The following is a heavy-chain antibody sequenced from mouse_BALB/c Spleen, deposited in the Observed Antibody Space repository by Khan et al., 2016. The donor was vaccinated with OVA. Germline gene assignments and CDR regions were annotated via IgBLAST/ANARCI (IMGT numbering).Heavy chain of an antibody. CDR2: IDPANGNT. J-gene: IGHJ1*01. CDR3: ARGPYWYFDV. CDR1: GFNIKDTY. V-gene: IGHV14-3*02. Sequence: VQLQQSGAELVKPGASVKLSCTASGFNIKDTYMHWVKQRPEQGLEWIGRIDPANGNTKYDPKFQGKATITADTSSHTAYLQLSSLTAEDTAVDYCARGPYWYFDVWGAGTTVTVSS.